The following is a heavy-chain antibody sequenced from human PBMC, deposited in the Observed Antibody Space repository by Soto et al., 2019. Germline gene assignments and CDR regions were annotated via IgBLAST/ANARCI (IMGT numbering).Heavy chain of an antibody. CDR3: AKDGRYSGSYFPFDI. CDR1: GFPLSSNA. V-gene: IGHV3-23*01. CDR2: ISGRGGST. D-gene: IGHD1-26*01. Sequence: GGSLRLSCAASGFPLSSNAMRWVRQAPGKGLEWVSAISGRGGSTYYADSVKGRFTISRDNSKNTLYLQMNTLRAEDTAVYYCAKDGRYSGSYFPFDIWGQGTRVTVSS. J-gene: IGHJ3*02.